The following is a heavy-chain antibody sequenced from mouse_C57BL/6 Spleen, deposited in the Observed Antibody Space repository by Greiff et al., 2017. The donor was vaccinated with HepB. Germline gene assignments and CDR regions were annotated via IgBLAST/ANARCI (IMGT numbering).Heavy chain of an antibody. Sequence: QVQLQQPGAELVRPGSSVKLSCKASGYTFTSYWMDWVKQRPGQGLEWIGNIYPSDSETHYNQKFKDKATLTVDKSSSTAYMQLSSLTSGDSAVYYCARSLTGTAWFAYWGQGTLVTVSA. CDR3: ARSLTGTAWFAY. CDR2: IYPSDSET. D-gene: IGHD4-1*01. CDR1: GYTFTSYW. V-gene: IGHV1-61*01. J-gene: IGHJ3*01.